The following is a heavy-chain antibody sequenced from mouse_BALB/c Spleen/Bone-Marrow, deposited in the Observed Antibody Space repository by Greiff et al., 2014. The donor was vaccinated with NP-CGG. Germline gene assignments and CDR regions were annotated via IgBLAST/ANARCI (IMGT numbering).Heavy chain of an antibody. CDR2: IHLSDSES. V-gene: IGHV1-74*01. D-gene: IGHD3-3*01. J-gene: IGHJ3*01. CDR1: SYSFTSYC. CDR3: TRYDLTSRAFAY. Sequence: VQLQQSGAELVRPGASVKLSCKASSYSFTSYCMYWVKQRPGQGLEWIGMIHLSDSESRLNQKFKDKATLTVDKSSSTAYMQLSSPTSEDSAVYYCTRYDLTSRAFAYWGQGTLVTVSA.